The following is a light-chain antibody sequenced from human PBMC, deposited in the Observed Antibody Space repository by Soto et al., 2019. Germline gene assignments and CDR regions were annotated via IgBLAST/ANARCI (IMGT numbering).Light chain of an antibody. V-gene: IGKV3-20*01. Sequence: EIVLTQSPGTLSLSPGERATLSCRASQSVSSSYLAWYQQKPGQAPRLLIYGASSRATGSPDRFSGSRSGTYFTLTISRLEPEDFAVYYCQQYGSSRTFGPGTKVDIK. CDR1: QSVSSSY. CDR2: GAS. J-gene: IGKJ3*01. CDR3: QQYGSSRT.